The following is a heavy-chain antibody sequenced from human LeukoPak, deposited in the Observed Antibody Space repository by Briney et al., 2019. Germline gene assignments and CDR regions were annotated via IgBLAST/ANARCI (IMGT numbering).Heavy chain of an antibody. CDR3: ARDHLGYCSGGSCPKNDGRYYYYYYGMDV. J-gene: IGHJ6*02. CDR2: ISAYNGNT. D-gene: IGHD2-15*01. Sequence: ASVKVSCKASGYTFTSYGISWVRQAPGQGLEWMGWISAYNGNTNYAQKLQGRVTMTTDTSTSTAYMELRSLRSDDTAVYYCARDHLGYCSGGSCPKNDGRYYYYYYGMDVWGQGTTVTVSS. V-gene: IGHV1-18*01. CDR1: GYTFTSYG.